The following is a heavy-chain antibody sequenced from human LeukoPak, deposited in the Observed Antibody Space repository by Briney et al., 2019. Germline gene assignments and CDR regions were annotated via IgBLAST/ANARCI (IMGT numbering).Heavy chain of an antibody. CDR1: GGSISSGSYY. CDR2: IYTSGST. Sequence: PSETLSLTCTVSGGSISSGSYYWSWIRQPAGKGLEWIGRIYTSGSTNYNPSLKSRVTISVDTSKNQFSLKLSSVTAADTAVYYCARERPSYYDILTGTTDAFDIWGQGTMVTVSS. D-gene: IGHD3-9*01. V-gene: IGHV4-61*02. CDR3: ARERPSYYDILTGTTDAFDI. J-gene: IGHJ3*02.